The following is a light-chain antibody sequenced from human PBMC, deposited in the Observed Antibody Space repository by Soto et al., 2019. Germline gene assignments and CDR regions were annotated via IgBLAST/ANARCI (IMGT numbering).Light chain of an antibody. Sequence: EVVMTQSPATLSVSPGEGATLSCRASQFVGNKLAWFQQKPGQAPRLLIYFASTRATGIPARFSGSGSGTEFTLTISSLQSEDFAVYYCQQYDNWPPWTFGHGTKVEI. J-gene: IGKJ1*01. V-gene: IGKV3-15*01. CDR2: FAS. CDR3: QQYDNWPPWT. CDR1: QFVGNK.